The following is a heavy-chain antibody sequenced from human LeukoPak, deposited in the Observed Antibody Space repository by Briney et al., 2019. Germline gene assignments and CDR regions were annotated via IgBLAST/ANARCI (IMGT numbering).Heavy chain of an antibody. CDR1: GFTVSSNY. J-gene: IGHJ6*02. V-gene: IGHV3-66*01. CDR3: GAVTTENMYYYYYGMDV. Sequence: GGSLRLSCAASGFTVSSNYMSWVRQAPGKGLEWVSVIYSGGSTYYADSVKGRFTISRDNSKNTLYLQMNSLRAEDTAVYYCGAVTTENMYYYYYGMDVWGQGTTVTVS. CDR2: IYSGGST. D-gene: IGHD4-17*01.